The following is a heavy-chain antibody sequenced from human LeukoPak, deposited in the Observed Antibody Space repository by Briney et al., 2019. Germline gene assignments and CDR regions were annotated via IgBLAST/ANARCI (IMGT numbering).Heavy chain of an antibody. CDR1: GGSISSYY. Sequence: SETLSLTCTVSGGSISSYYWSWIRQPAGKGLEWIGHIYSSGSTNYNPSLKSRVTMSVDTSKNQFSLKLSSVTAADTAVYYCARVKWLVHFFDYWGQGTLVTVSS. J-gene: IGHJ4*02. CDR3: ARVKWLVHFFDY. D-gene: IGHD6-19*01. CDR2: IYSSGST. V-gene: IGHV4-4*07.